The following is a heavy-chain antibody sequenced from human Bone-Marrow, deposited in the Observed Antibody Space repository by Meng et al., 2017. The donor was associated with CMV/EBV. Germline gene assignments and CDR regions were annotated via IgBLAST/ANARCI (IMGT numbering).Heavy chain of an antibody. D-gene: IGHD3-16*01. V-gene: IGHV3-21*01. Sequence: GGSLRLACAGSRFPLKRFTMNWVRQAPGKGLEWVSSVRSDSDYTTYADSVKGRFTIYRDDAKNSVYLLMNSLRVEDTATYFCARDKLTFGYETLAASYFDYWGQGELVTVSS. J-gene: IGHJ4*02. CDR3: ARDKLTFGYETLAASYFDY. CDR1: RFPLKRFT. CDR2: VRSDSDYT.